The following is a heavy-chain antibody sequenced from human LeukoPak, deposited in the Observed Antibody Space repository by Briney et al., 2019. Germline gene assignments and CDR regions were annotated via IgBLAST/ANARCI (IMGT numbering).Heavy chain of an antibody. CDR2: IYPGDSDT. Sequence: GESLKISCKGSGYSFTNYWIGWVRQMPGKGLELMGIIYPGDSDTRYSPSFQGQVTISADKSITTAYLQWSSLKASDTAMYYCARHISSAAAGFGYWGQGTLVTVSS. J-gene: IGHJ4*02. CDR3: ARHISSAAAGFGY. CDR1: GYSFTNYW. D-gene: IGHD6-13*01. V-gene: IGHV5-51*01.